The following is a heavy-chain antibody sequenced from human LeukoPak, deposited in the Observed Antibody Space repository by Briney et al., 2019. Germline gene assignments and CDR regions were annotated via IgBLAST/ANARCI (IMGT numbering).Heavy chain of an antibody. V-gene: IGHV4-31*03. CDR3: ARVDEISMIVVK. Sequence: SQTLSLTCTVSGGSISSGGYYWSWIRQPPGKGLEWIGYIYYSGSTYYNPSLKSRVTISVDTSKNQFSLKLSSVTAADTAVYYCARVDEISMIVVKWGQGTLVTVSS. CDR2: IYYSGST. J-gene: IGHJ4*02. D-gene: IGHD3-22*01. CDR1: GGSISSGGYY.